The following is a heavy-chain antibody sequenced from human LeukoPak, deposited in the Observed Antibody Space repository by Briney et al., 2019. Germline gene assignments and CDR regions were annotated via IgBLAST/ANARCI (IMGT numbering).Heavy chain of an antibody. CDR3: AKTYYDFWSGYS. V-gene: IGHV3-30*02. Sequence: GGSLRLSCAAPGFIFSSYGMHWVRQAPGRGVQGVAFIRYDGSNKYYADSVKGRFTISRDNSKNTLYLQMNSLRAEDTAVYYCAKTYYDFWSGYSWGQGTLVTVSS. D-gene: IGHD3-3*01. J-gene: IGHJ5*02. CDR1: GFIFSSYG. CDR2: IRYDGSNK.